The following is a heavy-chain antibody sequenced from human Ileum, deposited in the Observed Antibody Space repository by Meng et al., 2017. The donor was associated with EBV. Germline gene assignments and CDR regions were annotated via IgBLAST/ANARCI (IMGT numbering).Heavy chain of an antibody. Sequence: GQVGQSGAGVKKPGASVKVSCKASGYRFTAFGISWVRQAPGQGPEWMGWITTYNGDTKYAQKFQGRVTMTRETSTNTAYMELTSLRSDDTAVYYCARTYYGSYGFDYWGQGTLVTVSS. CDR1: GYRFTAFG. CDR3: ARTYYGSYGFDY. V-gene: IGHV1-18*01. J-gene: IGHJ4*02. CDR2: ITTYNGDT. D-gene: IGHD3-10*01.